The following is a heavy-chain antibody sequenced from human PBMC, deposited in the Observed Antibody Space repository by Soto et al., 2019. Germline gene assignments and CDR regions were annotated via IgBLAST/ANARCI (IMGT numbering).Heavy chain of an antibody. V-gene: IGHV3-23*01. Sequence: EVQLLESGGGLVQLGGSLRLSCAASGFTFSSSAMSWVRQAPGKGLEWVSAISSGYSTYYADSVKGRFTISRDNSKGTLYLQINRLRAEDTALYYWAKGGGGSWYQEWGQGTLVTVSS. CDR2: ISSGYST. CDR1: GFTFSSSA. D-gene: IGHD6-13*01. J-gene: IGHJ4*02. CDR3: AKGGGGSWYQE.